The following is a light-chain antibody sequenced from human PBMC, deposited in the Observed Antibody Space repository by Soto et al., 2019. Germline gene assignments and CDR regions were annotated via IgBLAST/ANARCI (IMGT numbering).Light chain of an antibody. J-gene: IGLJ1*01. CDR2: DVS. CDR3: SSYTSSSTLYYV. Sequence: SVLTQPASVSGSPGQSITISCPGTSSDVCGYNYVSWYQQHPGKAPKLMIYDVSNRPSGVSNRFSGSKSGNTASLTISGLQAEDEADYYCSSYTSSSTLYYVFGTGTKVTVL. CDR1: SSDVCGYNY. V-gene: IGLV2-14*01.